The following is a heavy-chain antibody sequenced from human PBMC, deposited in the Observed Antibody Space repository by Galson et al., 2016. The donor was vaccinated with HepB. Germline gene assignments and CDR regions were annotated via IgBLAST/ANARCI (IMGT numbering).Heavy chain of an antibody. Sequence: QSGAEVKKSGESLKISCKYSGFTITSYWIAWVRQMPGKGPECMGVIYPADSDTRYSPSFQGQVTMSADKSISTAFLQWSSLKASDTALYYCAKQGGDSNSWTTVDYWGQGTLVIVSS. D-gene: IGHD3-22*01. CDR2: IYPADSDT. CDR3: AKQGGDSNSWTTVDY. V-gene: IGHV5-51*01. CDR1: GFTITSYW. J-gene: IGHJ4*02.